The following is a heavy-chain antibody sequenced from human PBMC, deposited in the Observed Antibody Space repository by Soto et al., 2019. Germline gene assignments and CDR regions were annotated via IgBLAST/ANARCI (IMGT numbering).Heavy chain of an antibody. V-gene: IGHV5-51*01. CDR1: GYKFGSAW. CDR2: IKPGTSDI. CDR3: ARQLSHICDS. D-gene: IGHD3-3*02. J-gene: IGHJ4*02. Sequence: GESLKISCKGVGYKFGSAWIGWVRQMPGKGLEWMGIIKPGTSDIRYSPSCRGHVTISADEAVSTAYLQWSSLKASDTAMYYCARQLSHICDSWGQGTMVTVSS.